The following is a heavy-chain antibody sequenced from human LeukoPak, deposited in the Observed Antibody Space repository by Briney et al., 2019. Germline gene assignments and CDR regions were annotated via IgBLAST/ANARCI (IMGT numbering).Heavy chain of an antibody. V-gene: IGHV1-24*01. CDR2: FGPQVGET. CDR1: RSTLIEIL. Sequence: ASVKVSCKVSRSTLIEILIDCVRQAPGKGLECMGTFGPQVGETIHAQKLQGRLKMTADTSTDTAYMEMSSLQSEATAVYYCATSAMVYEYWGQGTLVTVSS. CDR3: ATSAMVYEY. J-gene: IGHJ4*02. D-gene: IGHD3-10*01.